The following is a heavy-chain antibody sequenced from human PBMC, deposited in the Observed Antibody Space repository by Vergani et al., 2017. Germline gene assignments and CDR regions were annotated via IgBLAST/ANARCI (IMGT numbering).Heavy chain of an antibody. Sequence: QVQLQESGPGLVKPSQTLPLTCTVSGGSISSGSYYWSWIRQPAGKGLEWIGRIYTSGSTNYNPSLKSRVTMSVDTSKNQFSLKLSSVTAADTAVYYCARXRYCSGGSCLTFDPWGQGTLVTVSS. V-gene: IGHV4-61*02. D-gene: IGHD2-15*01. CDR1: GGSISSGSYY. CDR3: ARXRYCSGGSCLTFDP. CDR2: IYTSGST. J-gene: IGHJ5*02.